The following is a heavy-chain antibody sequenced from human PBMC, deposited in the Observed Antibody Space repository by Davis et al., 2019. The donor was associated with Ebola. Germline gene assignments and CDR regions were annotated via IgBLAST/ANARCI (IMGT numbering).Heavy chain of an antibody. CDR2: INSDGRGT. J-gene: IGHJ6*02. V-gene: IGHV3-74*01. D-gene: IGHD3-16*01. CDR3: ARARSPYARDGMDV. Sequence: GESLKISCAASGFTFSHNAMNWVRQAPGKGLAWVSRINSDGRGTSYADSVQGRFTISRDNAKGMVYLQLNNLRAEDSGVYYCARARSPYARDGMDVWGQGTTVTVSS. CDR1: GFTFSHNA.